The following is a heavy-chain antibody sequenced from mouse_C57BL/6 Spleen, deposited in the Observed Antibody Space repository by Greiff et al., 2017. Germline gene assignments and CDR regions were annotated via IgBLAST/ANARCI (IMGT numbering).Heavy chain of an antibody. Sequence: VQLQQPGAELVRPGSSVKLSCKASGYTFTSYWMHWVKQRPIQGLEWIGNIDPSDSETHYNQKFKDKATLTVDKSSSTAYMQLSSLTSEDSAVYDCARWGTTVIAHYAFDYWGQGTSVTVSS. D-gene: IGHD1-1*01. V-gene: IGHV1-52*01. CDR2: IDPSDSET. CDR3: ARWGTTVIAHYAFDY. CDR1: GYTFTSYW. J-gene: IGHJ4*01.